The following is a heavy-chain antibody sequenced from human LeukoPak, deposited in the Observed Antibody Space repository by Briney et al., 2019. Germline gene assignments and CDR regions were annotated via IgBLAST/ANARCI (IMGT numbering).Heavy chain of an antibody. CDR1: GFTFSSYG. Sequence: PGGSLRLSCAASGFTFSSYGMHWVRQAPGKGLEWVAVISYDGSNKYYADSVKGRFTISRDNSKNTLYLQMNSLRAEDTAVYYCAKVSDYGSGSYCLDYWGQGTLVTVSS. CDR3: AKVSDYGSGSYCLDY. J-gene: IGHJ4*02. V-gene: IGHV3-30*18. D-gene: IGHD3-10*01. CDR2: ISYDGSNK.